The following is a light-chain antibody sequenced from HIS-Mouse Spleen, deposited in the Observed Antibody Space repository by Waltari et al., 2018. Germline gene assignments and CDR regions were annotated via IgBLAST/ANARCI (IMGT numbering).Light chain of an antibody. CDR3: SSYTSSSTLV. V-gene: IGLV2-14*01. CDR1: SSDAGGYNY. CDR2: EVS. J-gene: IGLJ1*01. Sequence: QSALTQPASVSGSPGQSITISCTGTSSDAGGYNYVSWYQQHPGKAPKLMIYEVSNRPSGVSNRFSGSKSGNTASLTISGLQAEDEADYYCSSYTSSSTLVFGTGTKVTVL.